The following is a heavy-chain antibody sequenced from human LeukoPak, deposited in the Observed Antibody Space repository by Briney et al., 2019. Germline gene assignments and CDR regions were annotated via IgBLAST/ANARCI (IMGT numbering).Heavy chain of an antibody. CDR3: AKVLSPTVTRGAIDY. Sequence: GGSLRLSCAASGFTFSSYAMSWVRQAPGKGLEWVSGISGSGGTTYYADSVKGRFTISRDNSKNTLYLQMSSLRAEDTAVYYCAKVLSPTVTRGAIDYWGQGTLVTVSS. CDR1: GFTFSSYA. V-gene: IGHV3-23*01. CDR2: ISGSGGTT. D-gene: IGHD4-17*01. J-gene: IGHJ4*02.